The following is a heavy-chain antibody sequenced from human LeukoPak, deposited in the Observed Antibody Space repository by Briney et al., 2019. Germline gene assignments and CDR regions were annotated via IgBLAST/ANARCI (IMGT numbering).Heavy chain of an antibody. CDR3: ARVAAGSSGFDY. CDR1: GGTFSSYA. D-gene: IGHD6-19*01. CDR2: IIPILGIA. Sequence: SVKVSCKASGGTFSSYAISWVRQAPGQGLEWMGRIIPILGIANYAQKFQGRVTITADKSTSTAYTELSSLRSEDTAVYYCARVAAGSSGFDYWGQGTLVTVSS. J-gene: IGHJ4*02. V-gene: IGHV1-69*04.